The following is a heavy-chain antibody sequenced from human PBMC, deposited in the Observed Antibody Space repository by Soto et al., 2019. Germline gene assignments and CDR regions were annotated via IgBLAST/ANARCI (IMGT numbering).Heavy chain of an antibody. D-gene: IGHD3-9*01. CDR3: ARGDGSQYYDILTGYSIGGFDY. J-gene: IGHJ4*02. V-gene: IGHV1-18*04. CDR2: ISAYNGNT. CDR1: GYTFPSYG. Sequence: GASVKVSCKASGYTFPSYGISWVRQAPGQGLEWMGWISAYNGNTNYAQKLQGRVTMTTDTSTSTAYMELRSLRSDDTAVYYCARGDGSQYYDILTGYSIGGFDYWGQGTLVTVSS.